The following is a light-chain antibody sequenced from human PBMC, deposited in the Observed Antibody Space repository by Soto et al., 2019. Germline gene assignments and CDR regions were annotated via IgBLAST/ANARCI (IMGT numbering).Light chain of an antibody. J-gene: IGLJ2*01. Sequence: QSVLTQPRSVSGSPGQSVTISCTGTSSDVGGYNYVSWYQQHPGKAPKLMVYDVSKRPSGVPDRFSGSKSGNTASLTISGRQAEDAADYCCSSYAGTYTYVVFGGGTKVTVL. CDR3: SSYAGTYTYVV. CDR1: SSDVGGYNY. V-gene: IGLV2-11*01. CDR2: DVS.